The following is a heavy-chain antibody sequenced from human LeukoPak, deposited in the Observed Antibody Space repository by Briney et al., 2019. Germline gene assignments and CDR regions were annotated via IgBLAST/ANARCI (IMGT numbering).Heavy chain of an antibody. J-gene: IGHJ4*02. CDR3: TRAKYYDYVWGSYRRFDY. Sequence: GGSLRLSCAASGFTFSSYAMSRVRQAPGKGLEWVSAISGSGGSTYYADSVKGRFTISRDNSKNTLYLQMNSLRAEDTAVYYCTRAKYYDYVWGSYRRFDYWGQGTLVTVSS. D-gene: IGHD3-16*02. V-gene: IGHV3-23*01. CDR2: ISGSGGST. CDR1: GFTFSSYA.